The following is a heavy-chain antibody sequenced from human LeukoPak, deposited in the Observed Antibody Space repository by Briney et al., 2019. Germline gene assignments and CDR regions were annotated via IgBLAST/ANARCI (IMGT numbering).Heavy chain of an antibody. J-gene: IGHJ4*02. Sequence: ASVKVSCKASGGTFSSYAISWVRQAPGQGLEWMGGIIPIFGTANYAQKLQGRVTMTTDTSTSTAYMELRSLRSDDTAVYYCARDGSSGATDYWGQGTLVTVSS. CDR3: ARDGSSGATDY. V-gene: IGHV1-69*05. CDR1: GGTFSSYA. CDR2: IIPIFGTA. D-gene: IGHD3-10*01.